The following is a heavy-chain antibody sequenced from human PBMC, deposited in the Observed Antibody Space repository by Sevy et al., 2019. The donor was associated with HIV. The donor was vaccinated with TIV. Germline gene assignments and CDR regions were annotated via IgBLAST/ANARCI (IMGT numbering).Heavy chain of an antibody. CDR2: IWNDGSNK. Sequence: GGSLRLSCAASGFTFSNYGMHWVRQAPGKGLEWVAVIWNDGSNKYYADSVKGRFTISRDNSKNTLYLQMNSLRVEDTAVYFCAGVGDFNDRSAKRDFDYWGQGTLVTASS. V-gene: IGHV3-33*01. CDR1: GFTFSNYG. D-gene: IGHD3-22*01. CDR3: AGVGDFNDRSAKRDFDY. J-gene: IGHJ4*02.